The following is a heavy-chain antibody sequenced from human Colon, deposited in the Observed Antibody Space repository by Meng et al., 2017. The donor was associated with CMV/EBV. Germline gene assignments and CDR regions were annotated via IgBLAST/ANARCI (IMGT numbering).Heavy chain of an antibody. D-gene: IGHD3-3*01. CDR3: ARVTQYYDFWSGYLSFDY. J-gene: IGHJ4*02. CDR2: IKQDGSEK. V-gene: IGHV3-7*01. CDR1: GFTFSSYW. Sequence: GESLKISCAASGFTFSSYWMSWVHQAPGKGLEWVANIKQDGSEKYYVDSVKGRFTISRDNAKNSLYLQMNSLRAEDTAVYYCARVTQYYDFWSGYLSFDYWGQGTLVTVSS.